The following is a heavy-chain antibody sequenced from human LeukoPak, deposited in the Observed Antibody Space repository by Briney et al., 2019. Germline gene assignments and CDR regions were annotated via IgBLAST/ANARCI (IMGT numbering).Heavy chain of an antibody. D-gene: IGHD2-15*01. Sequence: PGGSLRLSCADSGFTVSSNYMSWVRQAPGKGLEWVSVIYSGGSTYYADSVKGRFTISRHNSKNTLYLQMNSLRAEDTAVYYCARGITVAADYGMDVWGQGTTVTVSS. J-gene: IGHJ6*02. V-gene: IGHV3-53*04. CDR1: GFTVSSNY. CDR3: ARGITVAADYGMDV. CDR2: IYSGGST.